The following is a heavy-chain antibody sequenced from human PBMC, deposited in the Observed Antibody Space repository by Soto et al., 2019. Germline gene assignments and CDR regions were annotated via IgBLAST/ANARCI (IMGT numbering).Heavy chain of an antibody. Sequence: SETLSLTCTVSGGSISRGGYYWSWIRQHPGKGLEWIGYIYYSGSTYYNPSLKSRVTISVDTSKNQFSLKLSSVTAADTAVYYCAREQLLTYYYYGMDVWGQGTTVTVSS. J-gene: IGHJ6*02. CDR3: AREQLLTYYYYGMDV. CDR1: GGSISRGGYY. CDR2: IYYSGST. D-gene: IGHD2-2*01. V-gene: IGHV4-31*03.